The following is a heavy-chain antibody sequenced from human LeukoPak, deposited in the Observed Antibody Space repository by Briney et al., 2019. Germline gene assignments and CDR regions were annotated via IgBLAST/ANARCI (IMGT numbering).Heavy chain of an antibody. V-gene: IGHV3-23*01. CDR3: AKGGEKYNYGHWFDP. J-gene: IGHJ5*02. Sequence: GGSLRLSCAASGFTFSSYAMSWVRQAPGKGLEWVSAISGSGGSTYYADSVKGRFTISRDNSKNTLHLQMNSPRVEDSAVYYCAKGGEKYNYGHWFDPWGQGTLVIVSS. CDR1: GFTFSSYA. D-gene: IGHD5-18*01. CDR2: ISGSGGST.